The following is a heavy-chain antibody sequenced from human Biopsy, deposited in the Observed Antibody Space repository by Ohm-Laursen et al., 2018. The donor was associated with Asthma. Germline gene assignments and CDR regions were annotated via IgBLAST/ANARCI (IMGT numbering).Heavy chain of an antibody. CDR1: YGSITSGGYY. V-gene: IGHV4-31*03. Sequence: TLSLTCTVSYGSITSGGYYWTWIRQHLGKGLEWIGFIYYSGSTYYNPSLKSRVSISIDTSKNQFSLKLSSVTAADTAVYYCARARDYYDSRGYYRSFDYWGQGTLVTVSS. D-gene: IGHD3-22*01. CDR2: IYYSGST. CDR3: ARARDYYDSRGYYRSFDY. J-gene: IGHJ4*02.